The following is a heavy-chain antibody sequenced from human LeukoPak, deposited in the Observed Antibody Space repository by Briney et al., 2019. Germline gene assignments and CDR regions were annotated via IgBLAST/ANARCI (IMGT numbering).Heavy chain of an antibody. CDR1: GGSFSGYY. CDR2: INHSGST. Sequence: SETLSLTCAVYGGSFSGYYWSWIRQPPGKGLEWIGEINHSGSTNYNPSLKSRVTISVDTSKNQFSLKLSSVTAADTAVYYCARVGALGYYDSSGYYPTENWGQGTPVTVSS. V-gene: IGHV4-34*01. CDR3: ARVGALGYYDSSGYYPTEN. D-gene: IGHD3-22*01. J-gene: IGHJ4*02.